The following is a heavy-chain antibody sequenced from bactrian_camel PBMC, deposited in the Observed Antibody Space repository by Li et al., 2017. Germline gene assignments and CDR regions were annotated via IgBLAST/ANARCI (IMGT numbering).Heavy chain of an antibody. J-gene: IGHJ4*01. CDR2: IYRNGGHV. D-gene: IGHD3*01. V-gene: IGHV3S1*01. CDR3: ASLRATRWKDCASFKGYVT. CDR1: GNVDKAGC. Sequence: HVQLVESGGGYVQTGGSLRLSCSISGNVDKAGCMGWFRQAPGKDPEGVATIYRNGGHVYYADSVTGRFTISRDNVQLTMYLEMRNLRVEDTGLYYCASLRATRWKDCASFKGYVTGGQGTQVTVS.